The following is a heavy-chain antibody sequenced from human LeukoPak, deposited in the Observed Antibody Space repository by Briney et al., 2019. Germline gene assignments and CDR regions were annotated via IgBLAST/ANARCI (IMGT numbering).Heavy chain of an antibody. CDR3: AAFIVVVPAAPISYFDY. CDR2: IYYSGST. Sequence: SETLSLTCTVSGGSISSSSYYWGRIRQPPGKGLEWIGSIYYSGSTYYNPSLKSRVTISVDTSKNQFSLKLSSVTAADTAVYYCAAFIVVVPAAPISYFDYWGQGTLVTVSS. J-gene: IGHJ4*02. CDR1: GGSISSSSYY. D-gene: IGHD2-2*01. V-gene: IGHV4-39*01.